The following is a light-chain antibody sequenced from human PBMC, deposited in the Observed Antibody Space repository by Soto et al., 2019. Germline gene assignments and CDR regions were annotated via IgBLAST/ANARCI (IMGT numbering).Light chain of an antibody. CDR2: GAS. CDR1: QSVSSTN. Sequence: EIVLTQSPGTLSFSPGERATLSCRASQSVSSTNLAWYQLKPGQPPRLLIHGASSRATGIPDRFSGSGSGTDFTLTISRLEPEDFAVYYGQQHGRSPPYTFGQGTKLEIK. CDR3: QQHGRSPPYT. J-gene: IGKJ2*01. V-gene: IGKV3-20*01.